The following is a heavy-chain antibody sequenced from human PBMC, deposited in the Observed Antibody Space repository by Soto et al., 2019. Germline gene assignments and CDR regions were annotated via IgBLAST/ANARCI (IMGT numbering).Heavy chain of an antibody. CDR2: ISGSGGST. CDR1: GFTFSSYA. D-gene: IGHD6-13*01. CDR3: AKDLGTKPVAAAGVYYYYYGMDV. J-gene: IGHJ6*02. V-gene: IGHV3-23*01. Sequence: GGSLRLSCAASGFTFSSYAMSWVRQAPGKGLEWVSAISGSGGSTYYADSVKGRFTISRDNSKNTLYLQMNSLRAEDTAVYYCAKDLGTKPVAAAGVYYYYYGMDVWGQGTTVTVSS.